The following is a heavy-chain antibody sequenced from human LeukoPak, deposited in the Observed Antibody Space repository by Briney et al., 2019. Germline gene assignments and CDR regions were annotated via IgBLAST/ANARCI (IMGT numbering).Heavy chain of an antibody. CDR2: IIPILGIA. Sequence: ASVKVSCKASGSTFSSYAISWVRQAPGQGLEWMGRIIPILGIANYAQKFQGRVTITADKSTSTAYMELSSLRSEDTAVYYCASQQSHSSGGTAYYGMDVWGQGTTVTVSS. J-gene: IGHJ6*02. V-gene: IGHV1-69*04. D-gene: IGHD6-25*01. CDR3: ASQQSHSSGGTAYYGMDV. CDR1: GSTFSSYA.